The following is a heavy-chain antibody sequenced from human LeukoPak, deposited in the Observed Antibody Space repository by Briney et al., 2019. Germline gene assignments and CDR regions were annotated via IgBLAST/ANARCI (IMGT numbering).Heavy chain of an antibody. Sequence: SETLSLTCTVSGGSISSGGYYWRWIRQHPGKGLEWIGYIYYSGSTYYNPSLKSRVTISVDTSKNQFSLKLSSVTAADTAVYYCARVRRGLVMRYYFDYWGHGTLVTVSS. D-gene: IGHD3-10*01. CDR2: IYYSGST. CDR1: GGSISSGGYY. J-gene: IGHJ4*01. CDR3: ARVRRGLVMRYYFDY. V-gene: IGHV4-31*03.